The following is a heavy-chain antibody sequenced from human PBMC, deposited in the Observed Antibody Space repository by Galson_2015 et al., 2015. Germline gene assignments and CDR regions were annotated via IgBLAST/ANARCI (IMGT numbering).Heavy chain of an antibody. J-gene: IGHJ4*02. D-gene: IGHD2-8*01. CDR3: ARGGRMYGDY. Sequence: SLRLSCAGSGLDFNWYPMSWVRQAPGKGLEWVAKMKEDGSEIYYVDSVKGRFTISRDNAKNTLYLQMNSLRVEDTAVYYCARGGRMYGDYWGRGTLVTVSS. CDR1: GLDFNWYP. CDR2: MKEDGSEI. V-gene: IGHV3-7*03.